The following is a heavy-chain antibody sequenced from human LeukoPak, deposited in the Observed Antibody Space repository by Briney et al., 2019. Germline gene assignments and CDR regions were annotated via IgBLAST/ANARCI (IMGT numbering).Heavy chain of an antibody. D-gene: IGHD6-19*01. CDR3: LPYYFDY. J-gene: IGHJ4*02. CDR2: INVGNGNT. Sequence: GASVKVSCKASGYTFTSYAMHWVRQAPGQRLEWMGWINVGNGNTKYSQEFQGRVTITRDTSASTAYYCARVVRYSNGPLTDLLPYYFDYWGQGTLVTVSS. CDR1: GYTFTSYA. V-gene: IGHV1-3*03.